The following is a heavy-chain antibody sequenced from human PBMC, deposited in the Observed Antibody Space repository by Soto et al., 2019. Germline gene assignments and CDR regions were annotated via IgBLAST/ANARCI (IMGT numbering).Heavy chain of an antibody. V-gene: IGHV3-21*01. J-gene: IGHJ6*03. D-gene: IGHD6-13*01. CDR3: ARDPYSSSWYGYYYYYMDV. CDR2: ISSSSSYI. Sequence: EVQLVESGGGLVKPGGSLRLSCAASGFTFSSYSMNWVRQAPGKGLEWVSSISSSSSYIYYADSVKGRFTISRDNAKNSLNLQMNSLRAEDTAVYYCARDPYSSSWYGYYYYYMDVWGKGTTVTVSS. CDR1: GFTFSSYS.